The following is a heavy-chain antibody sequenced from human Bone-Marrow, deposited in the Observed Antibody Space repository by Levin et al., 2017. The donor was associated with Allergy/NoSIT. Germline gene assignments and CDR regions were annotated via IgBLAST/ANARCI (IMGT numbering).Heavy chain of an antibody. CDR3: ARDYYYDSSGYYSDAEYFQH. CDR2: IYTSGST. D-gene: IGHD3-22*01. V-gene: IGHV4-4*07. CDR1: GGSISSYY. J-gene: IGHJ1*01. Sequence: SQTLSLTCTVSGGSISSYYWSWIRPPAGKGLEWIGRIYTSGSTNYNPSLKSRVTMSVDTSKNQFSLKLSSVTAADTAVYYCARDYYYDSSGYYSDAEYFQHWGQGTLVTVSS.